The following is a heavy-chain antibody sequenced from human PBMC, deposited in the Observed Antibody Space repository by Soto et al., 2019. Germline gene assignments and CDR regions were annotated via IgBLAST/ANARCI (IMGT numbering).Heavy chain of an antibody. CDR1: GGSISSSNW. J-gene: IGHJ6*02. D-gene: IGHD1-7*01. CDR2: IYHSGST. CDR3: AKEGQTGTIYYYYGMDV. Sequence: SETLSLTCAVSGGSISSSNWWSWVRQPPGKGLEWIGEIYHSGSTNYNPSLKSRVTISVDKSKNQFSLKLSSVTAEDTAVYYCAKEGQTGTIYYYYGMDVWGQGTTVTVSS. V-gene: IGHV4-4*02.